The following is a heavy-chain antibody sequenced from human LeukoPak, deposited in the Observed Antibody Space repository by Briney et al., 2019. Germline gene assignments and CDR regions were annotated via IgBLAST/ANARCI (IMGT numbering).Heavy chain of an antibody. CDR3: ARRGGDGYFAY. CDR1: GFIFDDYA. D-gene: IGHD3-16*01. Sequence: TGGSLRLSCVASGFIFDDYAMYWVRQAPGKGLEWVSFISGNGGSTYYADSVKGRFTISRDNSKSSLYLQMKGLRTEDTALYYCARRGGDGYFAYWGQGTLVTVSS. J-gene: IGHJ4*02. V-gene: IGHV3-43*02. CDR2: ISGNGGST.